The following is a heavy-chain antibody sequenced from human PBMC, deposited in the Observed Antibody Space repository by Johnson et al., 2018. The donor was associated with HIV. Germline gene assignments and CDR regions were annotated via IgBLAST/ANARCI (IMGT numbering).Heavy chain of an antibody. V-gene: IGHV3-66*01. CDR1: GFTVNSNY. CDR3: AREALTYYDSSGSYYPVHDAFDI. J-gene: IGHJ3*02. CDR2: IYSGGST. D-gene: IGHD3-10*01. Sequence: VQLVESGGGVVQPGRSLRLSCAASGFTVNSNYMSWVRQAPGQGLEWVSVIYSGGSTYYADSVKGRFTISRDNSKNTLYLQMNSVRAEDTAVYYCAREALTYYDSSGSYYPVHDAFDIWGLGTLVTVSS.